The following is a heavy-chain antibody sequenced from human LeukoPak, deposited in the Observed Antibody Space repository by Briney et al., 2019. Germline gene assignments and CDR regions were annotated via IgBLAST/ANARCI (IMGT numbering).Heavy chain of an antibody. CDR3: AKDLRGSGWYYFDY. CDR2: ISGSGGST. D-gene: IGHD6-19*01. Sequence: EGSLRLSCAASGFTFSSYAMSWVRQAPGKGLEWVSAISGSGGSTYYADSVKGRFTISRDNSKITLYLQMNSLRAEDTAVYYCAKDLRGSGWYYFDYWGQGTLVTVSS. CDR1: GFTFSSYA. J-gene: IGHJ4*02. V-gene: IGHV3-23*01.